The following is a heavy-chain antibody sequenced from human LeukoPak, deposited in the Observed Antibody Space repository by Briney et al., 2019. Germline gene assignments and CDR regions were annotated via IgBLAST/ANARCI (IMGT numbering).Heavy chain of an antibody. CDR3: ATLDYYDSSAYYSDY. Sequence: ASVKVSCKVSGYTLTELSIHWVRQAPGKGLEWMGGFDPEHGETIYAQKFQGRVTMTEDTSTDTAYMELGSLRSEDTAVYYCATLDYYDSSAYYSDYWGQGTLVTVSS. V-gene: IGHV1-24*01. CDR2: FDPEHGET. D-gene: IGHD3-22*01. CDR1: GYTLTELS. J-gene: IGHJ4*02.